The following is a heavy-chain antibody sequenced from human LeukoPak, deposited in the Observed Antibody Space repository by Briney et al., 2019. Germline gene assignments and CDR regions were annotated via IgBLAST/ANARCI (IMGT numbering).Heavy chain of an antibody. CDR3: ARRGSYSFYYYYGMDV. CDR1: GFTVSIYG. V-gene: IGHV3-33*01. D-gene: IGHD1-26*01. Sequence: GGSLRLFCAASGFTVSIYGMHWVRQAPGKGLEWVAVIWYDGSNKYYADSVKGRFTISRDNSKNTLYLQMNSLRAEDTAVYYCARRGSYSFYYYYGMDVWGQGTTVTVSS. CDR2: IWYDGSNK. J-gene: IGHJ6*02.